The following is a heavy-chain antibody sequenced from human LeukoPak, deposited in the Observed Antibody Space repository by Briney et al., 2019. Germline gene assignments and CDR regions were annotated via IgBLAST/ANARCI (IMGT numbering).Heavy chain of an antibody. D-gene: IGHD3-22*01. CDR1: GYTFTGYY. Sequence: ASVKVSCTASGYTFTGYYIHWVRQAPGQGLEWMGWINPNSGGTNYAQKFQGWVTMTRDTSISSAYMELTRLKSDDTAVYYCAIHFDISAVPLYYFDYWGQGTLVTVSS. V-gene: IGHV1-2*04. CDR2: INPNSGGT. CDR3: AIHFDISAVPLYYFDY. J-gene: IGHJ4*02.